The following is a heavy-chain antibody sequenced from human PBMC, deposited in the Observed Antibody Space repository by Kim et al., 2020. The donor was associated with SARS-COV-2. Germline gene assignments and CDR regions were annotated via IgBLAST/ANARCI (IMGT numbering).Heavy chain of an antibody. CDR1: GFTFSSYG. V-gene: IGHV3-33*05. Sequence: GGSLILSCAASGFTFSSYGMHWVRQAPGKGLEWVAVISYDGSNKYYADSVKGRFTISRDNSKNTLYLQMNSLRAEDTAVYYCARDIIPRAGVRGVRPYFDPWGQGTLVTVSS. CDR2: ISYDGSNK. J-gene: IGHJ5*02. D-gene: IGHD3-10*01. CDR3: ARDIIPRAGVRGVRPYFDP.